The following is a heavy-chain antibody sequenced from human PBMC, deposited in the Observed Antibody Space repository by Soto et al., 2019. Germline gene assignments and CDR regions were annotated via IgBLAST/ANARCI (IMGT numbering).Heavy chain of an antibody. D-gene: IGHD3-3*01. J-gene: IGHJ3*02. V-gene: IGHV3-49*03. CDR2: IRSKAYGGTT. Sequence: GGSLRLSCTASGFTFGDYAMSWFRQAPGKGLEWVGFIRSKAYGGTTEYAASVKGRFTISRDDSKSIAYLQMNSLKTEDTAVYYCTRDDLPNYDFLTTYDAFDIWGQGTMVTVSS. CDR1: GFTFGDYA. CDR3: TRDDLPNYDFLTTYDAFDI.